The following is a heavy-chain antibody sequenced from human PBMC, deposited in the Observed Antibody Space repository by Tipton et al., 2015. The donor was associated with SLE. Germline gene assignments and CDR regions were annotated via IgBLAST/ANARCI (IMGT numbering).Heavy chain of an antibody. CDR1: GGSISSYY. CDR3: ARWAGPTVNFDY. J-gene: IGHJ4*02. Sequence: LRLSCTVSGGSISSYYWSWIRQPPGKGLEWIGVIYYSGSTNYNPSLKSRVTISVDTSKNQFSLKLSSGTAADTAVYYCARWAGPTVNFDYWGQGTLVTVPS. D-gene: IGHD4-11*01. V-gene: IGHV4-59*01. CDR2: IYYSGST.